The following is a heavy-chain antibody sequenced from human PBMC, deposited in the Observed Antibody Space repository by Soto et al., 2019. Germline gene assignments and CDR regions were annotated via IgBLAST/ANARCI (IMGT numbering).Heavy chain of an antibody. CDR2: IIPIVGTA. D-gene: IGHD7-27*01. Sequence: QVQLVQSGAEVKKPGSSVKVSCKASGGTFSSYAISWVRQAPGQGLEWMGGIIPIVGTANYAQKFQGRVTITADESTSTAYMELSSLRSEYTAVYYCARALSWGVHKQYYYYGMDVWVQGTTVTVSS. CDR3: ARALSWGVHKQYYYYGMDV. CDR1: GGTFSSYA. J-gene: IGHJ6*02. V-gene: IGHV1-69*01.